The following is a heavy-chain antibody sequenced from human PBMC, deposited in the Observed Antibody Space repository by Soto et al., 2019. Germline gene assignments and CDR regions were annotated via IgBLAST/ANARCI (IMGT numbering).Heavy chain of an antibody. D-gene: IGHD3-10*01. CDR3: ARVKGDYYGSGSYLPYYYGMDV. CDR2: IIPIFGTA. Sequence: SVKVSCKASGGTFSSYAISWVRQAPGQGLEWMGGIIPIFGTANYAQKFQGRVTITADESTSTAYMELSSLRSEDTAVYYCARVKGDYYGSGSYLPYYYGMDVWGQGTTVTVSS. V-gene: IGHV1-69*13. CDR1: GGTFSSYA. J-gene: IGHJ6*02.